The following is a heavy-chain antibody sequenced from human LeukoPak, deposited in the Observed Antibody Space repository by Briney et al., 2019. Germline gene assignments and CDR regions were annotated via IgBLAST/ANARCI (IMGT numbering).Heavy chain of an antibody. Sequence: SETLSLTCAVYGGSFSGYYWSWIRQPPGKGLEWIGEINHSGSTNYNPSLKSRVTISVDTSKNQFSLKLSSVTAADTAVYYCARQVYGDYPLDYWGQGTLVTVSS. CDR3: ARQVYGDYPLDY. J-gene: IGHJ4*02. V-gene: IGHV4-34*01. CDR1: GGSFSGYY. D-gene: IGHD4-17*01. CDR2: INHSGST.